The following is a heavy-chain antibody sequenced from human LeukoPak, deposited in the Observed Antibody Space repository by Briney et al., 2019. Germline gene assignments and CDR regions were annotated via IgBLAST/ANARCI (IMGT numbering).Heavy chain of an antibody. J-gene: IGHJ4*02. V-gene: IGHV4-59*08. CDR1: GGSISSYY. D-gene: IGHD6-13*01. Sequence: PSETLSLTCTVSGGSISSYYWRWIRQPPGKGLEWIGYIYYSGSTNYNPSLRSRVTISVDTSKNQFSLKLNSVTAADTAIYYCARRSSWSSFDYWGQGTLVTVSS. CDR2: IYYSGST. CDR3: ARRSSWSSFDY.